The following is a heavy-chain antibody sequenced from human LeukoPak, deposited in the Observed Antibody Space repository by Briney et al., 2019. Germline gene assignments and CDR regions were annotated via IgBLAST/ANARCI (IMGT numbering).Heavy chain of an antibody. D-gene: IGHD6-6*01. Sequence: KSSETLSLTCTVSGGFISSYYWSWIRQPPGKGLEWIGYIYYSGSTNYNPSLKSRVTISVDTSKNQFSLKLSSVTAADTAVYYCARDSPVQLVPVIAFDIWGQGTMVTVSS. V-gene: IGHV4-59*12. J-gene: IGHJ3*02. CDR3: ARDSPVQLVPVIAFDI. CDR2: IYYSGST. CDR1: GGFISSYY.